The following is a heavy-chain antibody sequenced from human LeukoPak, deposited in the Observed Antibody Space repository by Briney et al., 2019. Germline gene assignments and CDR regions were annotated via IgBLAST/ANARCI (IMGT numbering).Heavy chain of an antibody. CDR3: ARGETSSCDY. D-gene: IGHD2-2*01. CDR1: GFTVSINY. Sequence: GGSLRLSCAASGFTVSINYMSWVRQAPAKGLEWVSVIYSGGNTYYADSVKGRFTISRDNSKNTVYLQMNSLRAEDTAVYYCARGETSSCDYWGQGTLVTVSS. J-gene: IGHJ4*02. V-gene: IGHV3-53*01. CDR2: IYSGGNT.